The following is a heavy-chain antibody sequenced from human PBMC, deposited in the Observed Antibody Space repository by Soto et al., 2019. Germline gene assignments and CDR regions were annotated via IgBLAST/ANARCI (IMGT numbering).Heavy chain of an antibody. CDR2: ISAHNGNT. Sequence: QVHLVQSGAAVKKPGASVKVSCQGSGYAFTTYGITWVRQTHGQGPEWMGWISAHNGNTNYAQKLKGRVTVTRDTSTSTAYMELRSLRSDVTAVDYCARGRYGDYWGQGALVTVSS. CDR1: GYAFTTYG. D-gene: IGHD1-1*01. J-gene: IGHJ4*02. CDR3: ARGRYGDY. V-gene: IGHV1-18*01.